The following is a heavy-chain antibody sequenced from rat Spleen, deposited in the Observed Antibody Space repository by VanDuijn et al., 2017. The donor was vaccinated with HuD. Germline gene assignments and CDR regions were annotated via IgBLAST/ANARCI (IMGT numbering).Heavy chain of an antibody. CDR3: AVAGFGD. CDR2: ISPSGGST. CDR1: GFTFSNYD. J-gene: IGHJ2*01. Sequence: EVQLVESGGGLVQPGRSLKLSCAASGFTFSNYDMAWVRQAPTKGLEWVASISPSGGSTYYRDSVKGRFTISRDNAENIVYLQMKSLKCEDTASYFVAVAGFGDGGQGVMVTVSS. V-gene: IGHV5S13*01. D-gene: IGHD4-3*01.